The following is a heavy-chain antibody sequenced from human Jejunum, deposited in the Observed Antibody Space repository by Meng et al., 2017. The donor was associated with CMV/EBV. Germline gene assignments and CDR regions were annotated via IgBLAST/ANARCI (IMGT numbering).Heavy chain of an antibody. CDR1: GFTCSSYG. CDR2: IQYDGSNK. D-gene: IGHD2-2*01. CDR3: AKLTSCCYTGYFDY. Sequence: SGFTCSSYGMHWVRQAPGKGLEWVAFIQYDGSNKYYVESVKGRFTISRDNSKNTLYLQMDSLRAEDTAVYYCAKLTSCCYTGYFDYWGQGMLVTVSS. V-gene: IGHV3-30*02. J-gene: IGHJ4*02.